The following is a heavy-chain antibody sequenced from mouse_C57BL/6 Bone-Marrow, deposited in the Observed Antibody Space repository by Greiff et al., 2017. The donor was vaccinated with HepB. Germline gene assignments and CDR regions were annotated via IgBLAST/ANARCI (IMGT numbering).Heavy chain of an antibody. CDR2: IYPGSGST. J-gene: IGHJ1*03. CDR1: GYTFTSYW. D-gene: IGHD2-3*01. Sequence: QVQLKESGAELVKPGASVKMSCKASGYTFTSYWITWVKQRPGQGLEWIGDIYPGSGSTNYNEKFKSKATLTVDTSSSTAYMQLSSLTSEDSAVYYCVCRWLLNPYWYFDVWGTGTTVTVSS. V-gene: IGHV1-55*01. CDR3: VCRWLLNPYWYFDV.